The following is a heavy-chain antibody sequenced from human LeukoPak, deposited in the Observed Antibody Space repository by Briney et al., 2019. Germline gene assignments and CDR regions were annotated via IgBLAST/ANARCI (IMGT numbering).Heavy chain of an antibody. CDR3: ASGVIIATAGSLDY. D-gene: IGHD6-13*01. CDR2: IGTGSSYK. J-gene: IGHJ4*02. Sequence: GGSLRLSCAASGFTFSSYSMNWVRQAPGKGLEWVSSIGTGSSYKNYVDSVRGRFTISRDNAKNSLYLQMNSLRAEDTAVYYCASGVIIATAGSLDYWGQGTLVTVSS. CDR1: GFTFSSYS. V-gene: IGHV3-21*01.